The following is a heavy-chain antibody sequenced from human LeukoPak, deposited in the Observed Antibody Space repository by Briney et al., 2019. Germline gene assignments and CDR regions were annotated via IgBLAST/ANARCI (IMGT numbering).Heavy chain of an antibody. J-gene: IGHJ4*02. Sequence: PSETLSLTCAVYGGSFSGYYWSWIRQPPGKGLEWIGEINHSGSTNYNPSLKSRVTISVDTSKNQFSLKLSSVTAADTAVYYCARGRTITMSWLPYSHYYFDYWGQGTLVTVSS. CDR1: GGSFSGYY. CDR3: ARGRTITMSWLPYSHYYFDY. D-gene: IGHD3-10*02. CDR2: INHSGST. V-gene: IGHV4-34*01.